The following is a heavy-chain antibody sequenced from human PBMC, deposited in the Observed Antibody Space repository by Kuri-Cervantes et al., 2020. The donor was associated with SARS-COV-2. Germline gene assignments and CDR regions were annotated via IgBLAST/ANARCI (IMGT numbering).Heavy chain of an antibody. D-gene: IGHD1-26*01. Sequence: GESLKISCAASGFTFSSYGMHWVRQAPGKGLEWVSYISSSSSTIYYADSVKGRFTISRDNSKNTLYLQMNSLRAEDTAVYYCPNEWDDAFDIWGQGTMVTVSS. CDR2: ISSSSSTI. CDR1: GFTFSSYG. J-gene: IGHJ3*02. CDR3: PNEWDDAFDI. V-gene: IGHV3-48*01.